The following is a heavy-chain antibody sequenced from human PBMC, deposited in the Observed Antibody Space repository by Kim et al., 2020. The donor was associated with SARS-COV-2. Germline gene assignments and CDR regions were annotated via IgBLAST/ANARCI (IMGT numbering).Heavy chain of an antibody. CDR1: GFTFSSYG. CDR3: AKDYYDNSGYYWDAFDI. CDR2: ISYDGSNK. V-gene: IGHV3-30*18. J-gene: IGHJ3*02. D-gene: IGHD3-22*01. Sequence: GGSLRLSCAASGFTFSSYGMHWVRQAPGKGLEWVAVISYDGSNKYYADSVKGRFTISRDNSKNTLYLQMNSLRAEDTAVYYCAKDYYDNSGYYWDAFDI.